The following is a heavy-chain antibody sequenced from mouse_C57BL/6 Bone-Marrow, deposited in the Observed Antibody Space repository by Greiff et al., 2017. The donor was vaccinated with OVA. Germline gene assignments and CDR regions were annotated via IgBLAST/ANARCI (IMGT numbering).Heavy chain of an antibody. V-gene: IGHV1-18*01. CDR2: INPNNGGT. J-gene: IGHJ1*03. CDR3: AREAYYSNLYWYFDV. D-gene: IGHD2-5*01. CDR1: GYTFTDYN. Sequence: VQLQQSGPELVKPGASVKIPCKASGYTFTDYNMDWVKQSHGKSLEWIGDINPNNGGTIYNQKFKGKATLTVDKSSSTAYMELRSLTSEDTAVYYCAREAYYSNLYWYFDVWGTGTTVTVSS.